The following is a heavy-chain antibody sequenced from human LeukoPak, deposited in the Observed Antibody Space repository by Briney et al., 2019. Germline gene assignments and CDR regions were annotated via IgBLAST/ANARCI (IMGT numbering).Heavy chain of an antibody. CDR1: GYTFTNYG. CDR2: ISAYNGDT. Sequence: ASVKVSCKASGYTFTNYGISWVRQAPGQGLEWMGWISAYNGDTNYAQEFQGRVTMTTDTSTSTAYMELRNLRSDDTAVYFCARGGSGSSFTDCWGQGTLVTVSS. J-gene: IGHJ4*02. D-gene: IGHD3-10*01. V-gene: IGHV1-18*01. CDR3: ARGGSGSSFTDC.